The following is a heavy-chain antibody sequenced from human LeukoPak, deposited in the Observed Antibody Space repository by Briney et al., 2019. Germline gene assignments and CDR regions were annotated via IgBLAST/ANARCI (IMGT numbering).Heavy chain of an antibody. CDR1: GGSFSGYY. D-gene: IGHD6-19*01. CDR3: ASHRYIAVAGMYYFDY. CDR2: INHSGST. Sequence: PSETLSLTCAVYGGSFSGYYWSWIRQPPGKGLEWIGEINHSGSTNYNPSLKSRVTISVDTSKNQFSLKLSSVTAADTAVYYCASHRYIAVAGMYYFDYWGQGTLVTVSS. V-gene: IGHV4-34*01. J-gene: IGHJ4*02.